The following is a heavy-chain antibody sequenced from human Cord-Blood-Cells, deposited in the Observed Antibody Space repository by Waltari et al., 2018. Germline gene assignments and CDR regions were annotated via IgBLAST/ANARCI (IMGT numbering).Heavy chain of an antibody. CDR2: IYPGDSDT. CDR3: AGHFKPYYYGSGSYYFDY. J-gene: IGHJ4*02. Sequence: EVQLVQSGAEVKKPGESLKISCKGSGYSFTSSWIGWVRQMPGKGLEWMGIIYPGDSDTRYSPSFQGQVTISADKSISTAYLQWSSLKASDTAMYYCAGHFKPYYYGSGSYYFDYWGQGTLVTVSS. CDR1: GYSFTSSW. V-gene: IGHV5-51*01. D-gene: IGHD3-10*01.